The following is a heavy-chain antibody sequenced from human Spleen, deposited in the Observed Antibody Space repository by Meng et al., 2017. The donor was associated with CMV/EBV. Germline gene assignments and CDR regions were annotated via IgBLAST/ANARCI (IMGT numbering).Heavy chain of an antibody. D-gene: IGHD2-2*01. CDR1: RFTFNNYA. Sequence: GGSLRLSCADARFTFNNYAMSWVRQTPGKGLEWVSSISSSSSYIYYADSVKGRFTISRDNAKNSLYLQMNSLRAEDTAVYYCARAPRATVPTGYFDYWGQGTLVTVSS. CDR2: ISSSSSYI. J-gene: IGHJ4*02. CDR3: ARAPRATVPTGYFDY. V-gene: IGHV3-21*01.